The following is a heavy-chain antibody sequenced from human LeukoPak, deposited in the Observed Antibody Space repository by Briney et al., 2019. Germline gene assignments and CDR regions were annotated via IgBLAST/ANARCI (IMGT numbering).Heavy chain of an antibody. D-gene: IGHD4-23*01. Sequence: PGGSLRLSCAASGFTFSDYYMSWIRQAPGKGLEWVSYISSSGSTMYYADSVRGRFTISRDNAENSLSLQMNSLRVEDTAVYYCARPPSAHDYGGNSGYWGQGILVTVSS. CDR3: ARPPSAHDYGGNSGY. J-gene: IGHJ4*02. CDR2: ISSSGSTM. V-gene: IGHV3-11*01. CDR1: GFTFSDYY.